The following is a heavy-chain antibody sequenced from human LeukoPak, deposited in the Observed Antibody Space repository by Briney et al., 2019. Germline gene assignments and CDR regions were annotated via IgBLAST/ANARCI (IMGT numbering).Heavy chain of an antibody. D-gene: IGHD2-15*01. CDR1: GFSLSNARMG. V-gene: IGHV2-26*01. CDR3: AWMGCSGGSCYSSLTSNWFDP. J-gene: IGHJ5*02. CDR2: IFSNDEK. Sequence: SGPTLVNPTETLTLTCTVSGFSLSNARMGVSWIRQPPGKALEWLAHIFSNDEKSYSTSLKSRLTISKDTSKSQVVLTMTNMDPVDTATYYCAWMGCSGGSCYSSLTSNWFDPWGQGTLVTVSS.